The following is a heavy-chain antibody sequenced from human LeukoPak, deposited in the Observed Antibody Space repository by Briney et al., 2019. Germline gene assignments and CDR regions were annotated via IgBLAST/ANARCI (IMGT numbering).Heavy chain of an antibody. V-gene: IGHV4-38-2*02. CDR1: GYSISSGYY. CDR2: IYHSGST. CDR3: ARANRVSLYYFDY. Sequence: SETLSLTCTVSGYSISSGYYWGWIRPPPGKGLEWIGSIYHSGSTYYNPSLKSRVTISVDTSKNQFSLKLSSVTAADTAVYYCARANRVSLYYFDYWGQGTLVTVSS. J-gene: IGHJ4*02. D-gene: IGHD5/OR15-5a*01.